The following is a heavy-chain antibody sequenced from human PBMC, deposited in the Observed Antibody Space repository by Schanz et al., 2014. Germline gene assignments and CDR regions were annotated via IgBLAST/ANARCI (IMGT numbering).Heavy chain of an antibody. CDR2: ISVYTGNT. V-gene: IGHV1-18*01. Sequence: QVQLVQSGAEVKKPGASVKVSCKASGYTFTTYAMSWVRQAPGQGLEWVGWISVYTGNTKYGQKDQGRVTMTAGTSTNTAYMELRSMRSDDTDVYYCAKAEYDILTDSYSRLDPWGQGTLVTVSS. J-gene: IGHJ5*02. CDR3: AKAEYDILTDSYSRLDP. CDR1: GYTFTTYA. D-gene: IGHD3-9*01.